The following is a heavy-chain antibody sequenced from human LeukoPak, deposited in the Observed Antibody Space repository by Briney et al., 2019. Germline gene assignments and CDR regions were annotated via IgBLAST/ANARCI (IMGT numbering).Heavy chain of an antibody. CDR1: GFTFSSYG. CDR2: IWYDGNNK. CDR3: ARGFGHFFYGMDV. J-gene: IGHJ6*02. D-gene: IGHD3-3*01. Sequence: GGSLRLSCAASGFTFSSYGMNWVRQAPGKGLGWVAVIWYDGNNKYYADSVKGRFTISRDNSKNTLYLQMNSLRAEDTAVYYCARGFGHFFYGMDVWDQGTTVTVSS. V-gene: IGHV3-33*01.